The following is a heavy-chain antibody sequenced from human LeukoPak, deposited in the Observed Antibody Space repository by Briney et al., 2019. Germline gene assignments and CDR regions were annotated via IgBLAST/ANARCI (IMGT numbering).Heavy chain of an antibody. CDR2: INPKSGGA. J-gene: IGHJ4*02. V-gene: IGHV1-2*02. CDR1: GYTFTGYY. CDR3: ARHVPKTYYYDSSGFFFDY. D-gene: IGHD3-22*01. Sequence: GASVKVSCKASGYTFTGYYIHWVRQAPGQGLEWMGWINPKSGGANYAQKFQGRVTMTRDTSISTAYMELRSLRSDDTAAYYCARHVPKTYYYDSSGFFFDYWGQGTLVTVSS.